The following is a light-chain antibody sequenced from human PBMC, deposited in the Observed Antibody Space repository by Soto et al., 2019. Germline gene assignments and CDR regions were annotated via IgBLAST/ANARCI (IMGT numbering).Light chain of an antibody. V-gene: IGKV3-15*01. Sequence: EIVMSQSPGTLSVSPGERGTLSCRASQSVSSNLAWYQQKPGQASRLLIYDASTRATGIPARFSGSGSGTEFTLTISSLQSEDFAVYYCQQYNKWPPITFGGGTKVEIK. CDR1: QSVSSN. CDR2: DAS. CDR3: QQYNKWPPIT. J-gene: IGKJ4*01.